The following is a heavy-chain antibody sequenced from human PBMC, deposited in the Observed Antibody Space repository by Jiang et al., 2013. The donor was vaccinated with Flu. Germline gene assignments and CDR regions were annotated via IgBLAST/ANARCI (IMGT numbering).Heavy chain of an antibody. CDR3: ARRRGPSGFDY. CDR2: IYYSGST. CDR1: GGSISSYY. J-gene: IGHJ4*02. Sequence: GPGLVKPSETLSLTCTVSGGSISSYYWSWIRQPPGKGLEWIGYIYYSGSTNYNPSLKSRVTISVDTSKNQFSLKLSSVTAADTAVYYCARRRGPSGFDYWGQGTLVTVSS. V-gene: IGHV4-59*08. D-gene: IGHD3-10*01.